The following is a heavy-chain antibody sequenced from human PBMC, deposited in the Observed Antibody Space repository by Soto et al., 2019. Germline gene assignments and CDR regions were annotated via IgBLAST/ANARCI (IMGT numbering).Heavy chain of an antibody. V-gene: IGHV1-69*06. CDR1: GGTFSSYA. CDR3: ARGGYYDSSGYYQGVDY. CDR2: IIPIFGTA. D-gene: IGHD3-22*01. Sequence: QVQLVQSGAEVKKPGSSVKVSCKASGGTFSSYAISWVRQAPGQGLEWMGGIIPIFGTANYAQTFQGRVTITEDKSTSTAYMELSSLRSEDTAVYYCARGGYYDSSGYYQGVDYWGQGTLVTVSS. J-gene: IGHJ4*02.